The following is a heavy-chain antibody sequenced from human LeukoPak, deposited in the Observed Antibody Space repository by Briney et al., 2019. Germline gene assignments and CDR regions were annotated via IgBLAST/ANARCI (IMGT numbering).Heavy chain of an antibody. Sequence: GGSLRLSCAASGFTFDDYGMTWVRQAPGKGLVWVSRINSDGSSTTYADSVKGRFTISRDNAKNTLYLQMNSLRAEDTAMYYCVRQYSYDSSGYYPWDYWGQGTLVTVSS. CDR2: INSDGSST. J-gene: IGHJ4*02. CDR3: VRQYSYDSSGYYPWDY. D-gene: IGHD3-22*01. CDR1: GFTFDDYG. V-gene: IGHV3-74*01.